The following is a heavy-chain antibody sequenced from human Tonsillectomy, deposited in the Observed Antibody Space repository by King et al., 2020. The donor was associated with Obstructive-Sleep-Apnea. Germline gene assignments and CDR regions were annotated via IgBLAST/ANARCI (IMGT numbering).Heavy chain of an antibody. J-gene: IGHJ6*02. Sequence: VQLVESGGGVVQPGRSLRLSCAASGFTFSSYGMDWVRQAPGKGLEWVAIISHDGSNKHYADSVKGRFTISRANSENTLYLQMNSLRAEDTAVYYCAKQLEYYYGMDVWGQGTTVTVSS. D-gene: IGHD3-3*01. V-gene: IGHV3-30*18. CDR2: ISHDGSNK. CDR1: GFTFSSYG. CDR3: AKQLEYYYGMDV.